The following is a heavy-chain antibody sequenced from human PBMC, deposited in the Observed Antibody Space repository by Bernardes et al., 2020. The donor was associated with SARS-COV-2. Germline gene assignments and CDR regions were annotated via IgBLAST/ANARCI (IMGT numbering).Heavy chain of an antibody. CDR2: INHSGST. D-gene: IGHD3-22*01. CDR3: ARGASGINMILVVIGYSYYFDY. CDR1: GGSLSDYS. J-gene: IGHJ4*02. V-gene: IGHV4-34*01. Sequence: SETLSLTCAVYGGSLSDYSWSWIRQAPGKGLEWIGEINHSGSTKYNPSLRSRVTISLDTSKKQVSLKLSSVTAADTAVYYCARGASGINMILVVIGYSYYFDYWGQGTLVTVSS.